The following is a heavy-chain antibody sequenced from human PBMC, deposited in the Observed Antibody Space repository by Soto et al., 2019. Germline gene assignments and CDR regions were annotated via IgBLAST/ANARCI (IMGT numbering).Heavy chain of an antibody. J-gene: IGHJ5*02. CDR1: GYTFTSYY. CDR2: INPSGGST. Sequence: QVQLVQSGAEVKKPGASVKVSCKASGYTFTSYYMHWVRQAPGPGLEWMGIINPSGGSTSYAQKFQGRVTMTRDTSTSTVYMEMSSLRSEDTAVYYCAREPASSVVSGNWFAPWGQGTLVTVSS. D-gene: IGHD3-10*01. CDR3: AREPASSVVSGNWFAP. V-gene: IGHV1-46*03.